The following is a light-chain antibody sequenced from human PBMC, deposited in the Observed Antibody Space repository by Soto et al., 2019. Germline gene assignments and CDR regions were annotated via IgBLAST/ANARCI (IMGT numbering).Light chain of an antibody. V-gene: IGKV3-20*01. CDR3: QQYGSLRYT. Sequence: EIVLTQSPGTLSLSPGERATLSCRASQSVSSSYLAWYQQKPGQAPRLLIYGASSRATGIPDRFSGSGSGTDFTFTISRLEPEDFAVYYCQQYGSLRYTFGQGTKLEIK. CDR2: GAS. CDR1: QSVSSSY. J-gene: IGKJ2*01.